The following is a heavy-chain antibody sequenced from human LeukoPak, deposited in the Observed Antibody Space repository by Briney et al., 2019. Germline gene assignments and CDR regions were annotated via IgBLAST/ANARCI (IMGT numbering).Heavy chain of an antibody. J-gene: IGHJ4*02. CDR3: ARSVERLFDY. CDR1: GFTFSSYG. V-gene: IGHV3-30*02. CDR2: IRYDGSNK. Sequence: PGGSLRLSCAASGFTFSSYGMHWVRQAPGKGLEWVAFIRYDGSNKYYADSVKGRFTISRDNAKNSLYLQMNSLRAEDTAVYYCARSVERLFDYWGQGTLVTVSS. D-gene: IGHD4-23*01.